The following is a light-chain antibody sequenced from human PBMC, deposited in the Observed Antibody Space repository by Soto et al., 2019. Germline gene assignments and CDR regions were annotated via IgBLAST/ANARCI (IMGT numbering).Light chain of an antibody. Sequence: DIQLTQSPSFLSASVGDRVTITCRASQGISSYLAWYQQKPGKAPKLLIYAASTLQSGVPSRFSGSESVTDFTLTISSLQTDDFATYYCQQPNSYPLTFGGGTKVEIK. J-gene: IGKJ4*01. CDR2: AAS. CDR3: QQPNSYPLT. CDR1: QGISSY. V-gene: IGKV1-9*01.